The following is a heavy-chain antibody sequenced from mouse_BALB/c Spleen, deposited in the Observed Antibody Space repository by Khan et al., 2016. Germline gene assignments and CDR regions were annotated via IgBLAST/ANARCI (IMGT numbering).Heavy chain of an antibody. V-gene: IGHV1-54*01. CDR2: INPGSGGT. J-gene: IGHJ1*01. CDR1: GYAFTNYL. Sequence: QVQLKQSGAELVRPGTSVKVSCKASGYAFTNYLIEWVKQRPGQGLEWIGVINPGSGGTNYNEKFKGKATLTADKSSSTAYMQLSSLTSSDSAVFFCARGYYWYFDVWGAGTTVTVSS. CDR3: ARGYYWYFDV.